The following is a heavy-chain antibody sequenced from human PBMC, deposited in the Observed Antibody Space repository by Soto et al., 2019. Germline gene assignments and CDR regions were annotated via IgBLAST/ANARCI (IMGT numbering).Heavy chain of an antibody. Sequence: PGGSLRLSCAADGFTFRNYAMSWVRQAPGKGLEWVSTISGSDGSTYYADSVKGRFTISRDNSKNTLYLQMNSLRAEDTAVFYCAKLPTLWYLGYFDYWGQGILVTVSS. CDR2: ISGSDGST. V-gene: IGHV3-23*01. CDR1: GFTFRNYA. D-gene: IGHD2-15*01. CDR3: AKLPTLWYLGYFDY. J-gene: IGHJ4*02.